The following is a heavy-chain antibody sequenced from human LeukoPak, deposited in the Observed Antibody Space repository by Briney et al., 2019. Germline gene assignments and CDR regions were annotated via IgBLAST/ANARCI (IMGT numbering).Heavy chain of an antibody. CDR1: GGSISSYY. D-gene: IGHD3-22*01. CDR2: IYYSGST. J-gene: IGHJ5*02. V-gene: IGHV4-59*01. Sequence: ASETLSLTCTVSGGSISSYYWSWIRQPPGKGLEWIGYIYYSGSTNYNPSLKSRVTISVDTSKNQFSLKLSSVTAADTAVYYCARDDYYYDSSGYLAWGQGTLVTVSS. CDR3: ARDDYYYDSSGYLA.